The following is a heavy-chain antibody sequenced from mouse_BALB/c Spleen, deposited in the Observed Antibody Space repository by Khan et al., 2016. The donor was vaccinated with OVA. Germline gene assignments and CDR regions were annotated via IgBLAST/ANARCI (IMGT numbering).Heavy chain of an antibody. CDR3: ARSYDGAWFTY. Sequence: QVQLQQSGPELVKPGASVKMSCKASGYTFSDYVISWVKLRTGQGLEWIGEIYPGSGSTYYNEKFKGKATLTAAKPSSTAYMQLSSLTSEDSAVYFCARSYDGAWFTYWGQGTLVTVS. CDR2: IYPGSGST. CDR1: GYTFSDYV. V-gene: IGHV1-81*01. D-gene: IGHD1-1*01. J-gene: IGHJ3*01.